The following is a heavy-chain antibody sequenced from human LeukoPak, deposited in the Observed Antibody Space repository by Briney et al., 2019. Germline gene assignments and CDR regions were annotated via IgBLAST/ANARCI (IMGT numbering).Heavy chain of an antibody. CDR3: AGWAGTTRRYFDY. V-gene: IGHV4-39*07. D-gene: IGHD1-7*01. Sequence: SETLSLTCTVSGGSISSSSYYWGWIRQPPGKGLEWIGSIYYSGSTYYNPSLKSRVTISVDTSKNQFSLKLSSVTAADTAVYYCAGWAGTTRRYFDYWGQGTLVTVSS. CDR2: IYYSGST. CDR1: GGSISSSSYY. J-gene: IGHJ4*02.